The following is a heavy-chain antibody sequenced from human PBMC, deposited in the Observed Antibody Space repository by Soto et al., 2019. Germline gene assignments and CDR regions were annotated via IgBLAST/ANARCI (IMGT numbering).Heavy chain of an antibody. Sequence: QVQLVESGGGVVHPGRSLRLSCAASGFTLSSYGMHWVRQAPGKGLEWVAVMSYDGSNKDYVDSVKGRFTISRDNAKNTRYLQMNSLRAEDTALYYCAREEHVGDFSFRALDSWGQGTMVTVSS. V-gene: IGHV3-30*03. J-gene: IGHJ1*01. CDR3: AREEHVGDFSFRALDS. CDR2: MSYDGSNK. CDR1: GFTLSSYG. D-gene: IGHD3-16*01.